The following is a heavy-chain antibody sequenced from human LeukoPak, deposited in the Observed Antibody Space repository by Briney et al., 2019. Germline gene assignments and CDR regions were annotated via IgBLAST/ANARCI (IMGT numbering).Heavy chain of an antibody. CDR2: IKQDGSEK. Sequence: GGSLRLSCAASGFTFSNYWLTWVRQAPGQGLEWVANIKQDGSEKHYVDSVKGRFTISRDNAKNSLYLQMNSLRAEDTAVYYCAKVLDIVVVVAATDYWGQGTLVTVSS. CDR1: GFTFSNYW. J-gene: IGHJ4*02. CDR3: AKVLDIVVVVAATDY. V-gene: IGHV3-7*03. D-gene: IGHD2-15*01.